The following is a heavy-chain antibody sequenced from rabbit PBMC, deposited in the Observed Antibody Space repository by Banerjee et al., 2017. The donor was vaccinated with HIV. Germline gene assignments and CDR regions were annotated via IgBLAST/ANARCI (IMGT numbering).Heavy chain of an antibody. CDR1: GFSFSIYYY. CDR2: IYTDSSGTT. D-gene: IGHD8-1*01. J-gene: IGHJ4*01. CDR3: ARTIADTSYNDYLKL. Sequence: QSLEESGGDLVKPGASLTLTCTASGFSFSIYYYMRWVRQAPGKGLEWIGCIYTDSSGTTYYASWAKGRFTISKTSSTTVTLQMTSLTVADTATYFCARTIADTSYNDYLKLWGQGTLVT. V-gene: IGHV1S40*01.